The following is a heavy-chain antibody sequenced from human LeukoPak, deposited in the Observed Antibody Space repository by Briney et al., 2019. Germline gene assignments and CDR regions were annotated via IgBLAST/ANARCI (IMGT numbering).Heavy chain of an antibody. CDR1: GGSMRSYY. CDR3: ARRSHDFWSGYYLDY. V-gene: IGHV4-59*08. CDR2: IYYSGST. D-gene: IGHD3-3*01. Sequence: PSETLSLTCTVSGGSMRSYYWSWIRQPPGKGLEWIEYIYYSGSTNYNPSLKGRVTISVDTSKNQFSLKLSSVTAADTAVYYCARRSHDFWSGYYLDYWGQGTLVTVSS. J-gene: IGHJ4*02.